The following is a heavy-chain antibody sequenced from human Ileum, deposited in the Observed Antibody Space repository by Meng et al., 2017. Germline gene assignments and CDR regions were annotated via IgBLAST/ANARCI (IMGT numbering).Heavy chain of an antibody. CDR2: INHSGST. Sequence: CGSALFKPAGTLALTCAVYGGSFSGYYWSWIRQPPGKGLEWIGEINHSGSTNYNPSLKSRVTISVDTSKNQFSLKLSSVTAADTAVYYCARNYYDSSGEDSNDYWGQGTLVTVSS. J-gene: IGHJ4*02. V-gene: IGHV4-34*01. CDR1: GGSFSGYY. D-gene: IGHD3-22*01. CDR3: ARNYYDSSGEDSNDY.